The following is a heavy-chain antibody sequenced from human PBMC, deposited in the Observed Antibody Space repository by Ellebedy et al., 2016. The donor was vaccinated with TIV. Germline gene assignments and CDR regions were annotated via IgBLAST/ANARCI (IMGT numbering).Heavy chain of an antibody. Sequence: SETLSLTXIVSGGSISSSSYYWGWIRQPPGKGLEWIGSIYYGGNTDYNLSLKSRVTIFVDTSKNQFSLKLSSVTAADTAVYYCAREELFPSKRFDPWGQGTLVTVSS. D-gene: IGHD2-15*01. CDR1: GGSISSSSYY. CDR2: IYYGGNT. CDR3: AREELFPSKRFDP. J-gene: IGHJ5*02. V-gene: IGHV4-39*02.